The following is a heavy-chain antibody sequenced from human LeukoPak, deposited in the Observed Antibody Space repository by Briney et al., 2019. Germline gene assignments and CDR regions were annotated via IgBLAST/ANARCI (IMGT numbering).Heavy chain of an antibody. V-gene: IGHV3-11*04. CDR3: ARMWDALDY. J-gene: IGHJ4*02. D-gene: IGHD1-26*01. Sequence: GGSLRLSCEASGFTFSDYYMSWIRQAPGKGLEWVSSISSSDSTKYYADSVKGRFTISRDNAKNSLYLQMNSLRAEDTAVYYCARMWDALDYWGQGTLVTVSS. CDR2: ISSSDSTK. CDR1: GFTFSDYY.